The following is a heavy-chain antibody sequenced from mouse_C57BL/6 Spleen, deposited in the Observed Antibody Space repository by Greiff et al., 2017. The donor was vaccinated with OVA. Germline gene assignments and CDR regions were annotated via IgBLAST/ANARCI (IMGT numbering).Heavy chain of an antibody. CDR1: GYTFTSYW. V-gene: IGHV1-64*01. D-gene: IGHD1-1*01. CDR3: ARGDTTVVATYDY. Sequence: VQLQQSGAELVKPGASVKLSCKASGYTFTSYWMHWVKQRPGQGLEWIGMIHPNSGSTNYNEKFKSKATLTVDKSSSTAYMQLSSLTSEDSAVYYCARGDTTVVATYDYWGQGTTLTVSS. J-gene: IGHJ2*01. CDR2: IHPNSGST.